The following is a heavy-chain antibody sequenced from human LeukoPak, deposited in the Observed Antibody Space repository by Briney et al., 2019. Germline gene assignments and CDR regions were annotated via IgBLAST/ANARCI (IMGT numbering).Heavy chain of an antibody. CDR1: GRSMSSYY. CDR2: IYYSGST. D-gene: IGHD1-26*01. Sequence: SETLSLTCTVSGRSMSSYYWSWIRQPPGKGLEWIGYIYYSGSTNYNPSLKSRVTISVDTSKNQFSLKLSSVTAGATAVYYCAREGYVGIDYWGQGTLVTVSS. V-gene: IGHV4-59*01. CDR3: AREGYVGIDY. J-gene: IGHJ4*02.